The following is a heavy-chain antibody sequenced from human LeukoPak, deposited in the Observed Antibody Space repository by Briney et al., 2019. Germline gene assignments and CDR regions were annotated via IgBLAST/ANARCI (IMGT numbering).Heavy chain of an antibody. V-gene: IGHV1-2*02. Sequence: ASVKVSCKASGYTFTNYYIHWVRQAPGQGLEWMGWINPNSGGTNYAQKFQGRVTMTRDTSISTAYMELSRLRSDDTAVYYCARVDDFWSGYDVYWGQGTLVTVSS. CDR1: GYTFTNYY. CDR3: ARVDDFWSGYDVY. J-gene: IGHJ4*02. CDR2: INPNSGGT. D-gene: IGHD3-3*01.